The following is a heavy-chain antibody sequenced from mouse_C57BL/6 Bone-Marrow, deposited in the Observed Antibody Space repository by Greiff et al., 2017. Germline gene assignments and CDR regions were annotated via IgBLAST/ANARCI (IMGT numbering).Heavy chain of an antibody. CDR2: IDPNSGGT. CDR1: GYTFTSYW. Sequence: VQLQQPGAELVKPGASVKLSCKASGYTFTSYWMHWVKQRPGRGPEWIGRIDPNSGGTKYNEKFKSKATLTVDKPSSTAYMQLSSLTSEDSAVYYCARERVYYYYFDYWGQGTTLTVSS. D-gene: IGHD1-1*01. J-gene: IGHJ2*01. V-gene: IGHV1-72*01. CDR3: ARERVYYYYFDY.